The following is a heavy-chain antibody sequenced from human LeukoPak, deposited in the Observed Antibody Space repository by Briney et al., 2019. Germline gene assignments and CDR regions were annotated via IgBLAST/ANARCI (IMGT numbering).Heavy chain of an antibody. CDR3: VRVSGYYYYYYYYMDV. D-gene: IGHD3-22*01. V-gene: IGHV3-21*01. Sequence: GGSLRLSCAASGFTFSSYSMNWVRQAPGKGLEWVSSISSSSSYIYYADSVKGRFTISRDNAKNSLYLQMNSLRAEDTAVYYCVRVSGYYYYYYYYMDVWGKGTTVTVSS. CDR2: ISSSSSYI. J-gene: IGHJ6*03. CDR1: GFTFSSYS.